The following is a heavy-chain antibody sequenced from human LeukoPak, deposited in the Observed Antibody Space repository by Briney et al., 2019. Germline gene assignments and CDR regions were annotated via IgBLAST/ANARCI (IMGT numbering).Heavy chain of an antibody. CDR2: IYYSGST. V-gene: IGHV4-59*01. J-gene: IGHJ4*02. CDR1: GGSISSYY. D-gene: IGHD3-3*01. Sequence: PSETLTLTCTASGGSISSYYWSWIRQPPGKGLEWIGYIYYSGSTNYNPSLKSRVTISVDTSKNQFSLKLSSVTAADTAVYYCARTYYDFWSGYFFDYWGQGTLVTVSS. CDR3: ARTYYDFWSGYFFDY.